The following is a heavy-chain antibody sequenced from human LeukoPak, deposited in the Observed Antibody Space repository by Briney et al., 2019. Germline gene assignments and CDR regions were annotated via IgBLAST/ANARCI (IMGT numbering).Heavy chain of an antibody. D-gene: IGHD5-18*01. CDR2: ISAYNGNT. CDR1: GYTFTSYG. J-gene: IGHJ6*02. V-gene: IGHV1-18*01. CDR3: AREENSYALQDPYYSYGMDV. Sequence: GASVKVSCKASGYTFTSYGISWVRQAPGQGLEGMGWISAYNGNTNYAQKLQGRVTMTTDTSTSTAYMELRSLRSDDTDMYYCAREENSYALQDPYYSYGMDVWGQGTTVTVSS.